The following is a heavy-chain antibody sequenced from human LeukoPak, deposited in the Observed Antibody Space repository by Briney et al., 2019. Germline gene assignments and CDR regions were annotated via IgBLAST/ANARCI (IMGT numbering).Heavy chain of an antibody. CDR3: ARQIIGVGHTLDI. J-gene: IGHJ3*02. CDR1: GFTFSSYW. Sequence: PGGSLRLSCAASGFTFSSYWMHWVRQALGKGLVWVSRIYSDGTGTNYADSVKGRFTISRDNAKNTLYLQMNSLRAEDTAVYYCARQIIGVGHTLDIWGQGTMVTVSS. CDR2: IYSDGTGT. D-gene: IGHD3-10*01. V-gene: IGHV3-74*01.